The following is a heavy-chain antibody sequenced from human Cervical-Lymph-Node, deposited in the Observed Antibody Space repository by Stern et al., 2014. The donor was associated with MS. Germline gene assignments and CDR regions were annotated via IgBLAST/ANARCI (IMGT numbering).Heavy chain of an antibody. CDR2: IYTSGST. D-gene: IGHD1-26*01. CDR3: ARRPSVIVGAAGRYYYGLDV. Sequence: QLQLQESGPGLVKPSPTLSLTCTVSGGSISSGDYYWSWLRPAAGQGLEWIGRIYTSGSTSYNPSLKSCATISIDGSQNPLPQKLTSVTAADTAVYYCARRPSVIVGAAGRYYYGLDVWGQGTAVTVSS. CDR1: GGSISSGDYY. V-gene: IGHV4-61*02. J-gene: IGHJ6*02.